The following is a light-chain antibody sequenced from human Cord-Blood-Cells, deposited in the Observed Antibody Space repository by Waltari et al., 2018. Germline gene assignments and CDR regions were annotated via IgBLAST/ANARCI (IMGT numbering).Light chain of an antibody. CDR1: SSDVGGSNY. V-gene: IGLV2-14*01. Sequence: QSALTQPASVSGSPGQSITISCTGTSSDVGGSNYVSWYQQHPGKAPKLMIYDVSNRPAGVSNRSSGSKSGNTASLTISGLQAEDEADYDCSSYTSSSTLGVFGGGTKLTVL. J-gene: IGLJ3*02. CDR3: SSYTSSSTLGV. CDR2: DVS.